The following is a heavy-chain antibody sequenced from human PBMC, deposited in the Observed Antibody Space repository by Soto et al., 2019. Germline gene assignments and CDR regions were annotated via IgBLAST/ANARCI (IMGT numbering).Heavy chain of an antibody. CDR1: GGSFSGYY. V-gene: IGHV4-34*01. J-gene: IGHJ6*02. D-gene: IGHD4-17*01. CDR3: ARTTVNTVYYYYGMDV. Sequence: SETLSLTCAVYGGSFSGYYWSWIRQPPGKGLEWIGEINHSGSTNYNPSLKSRVAISVDTSKNQFSLKLSSVTAADTAVYYCARTTVNTVYYYYGMDVWGQGTTVTVSS. CDR2: INHSGST.